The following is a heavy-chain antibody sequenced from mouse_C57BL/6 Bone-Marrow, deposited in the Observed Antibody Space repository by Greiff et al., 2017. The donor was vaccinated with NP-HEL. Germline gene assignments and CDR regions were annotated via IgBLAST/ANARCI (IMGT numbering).Heavy chain of an antibody. D-gene: IGHD2-14*01. CDR3: ARRAGYPYAMDY. J-gene: IGHJ4*01. Sequence: QVTLKECGPGILQSSQTLSLTCSFSGFSLSTSGMGVSWIRQPSGKGLEWLAHIYWDDDKRYNPSLKSRLTISKDTSRNQVFLKITSVDTADTATYYCARRAGYPYAMDYWGQGTSVTVSS. V-gene: IGHV8-12*01. CDR2: IYWDDDK. CDR1: GFSLSTSGMG.